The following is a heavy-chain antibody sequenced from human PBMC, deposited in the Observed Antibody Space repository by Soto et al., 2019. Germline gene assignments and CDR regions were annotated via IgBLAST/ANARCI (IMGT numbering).Heavy chain of an antibody. V-gene: IGHV4-34*01. Sequence: QVQLQQWGAGLLKPSETLSLTCAVYGGSFSGYQWTWIRQTPGKGLEWIGEINDSGNINYNPSRKGRVTILLDTPKKQISLRLSSVIAADSAVYYCARGLILWFGELSRRGGYYYYMDVWGKGTTVTVSS. CDR2: INDSGNI. J-gene: IGHJ6*03. CDR1: GGSFSGYQ. D-gene: IGHD3-10*01. CDR3: ARGLILWFGELSRRGGYYYYMDV.